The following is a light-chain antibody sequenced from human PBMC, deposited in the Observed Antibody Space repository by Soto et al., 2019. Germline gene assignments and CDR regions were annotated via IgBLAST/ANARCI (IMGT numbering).Light chain of an antibody. CDR2: LGS. V-gene: IGKV2-28*01. CDR1: QSLLNTSGYNS. CDR3: MQALQTPRT. J-gene: IGKJ2*01. Sequence: DIVMTQSPLSLTVTPGESASISCWSSQSLLNTSGYNSFGWYLQKPVQSPQLLIYLGSNRASGVPDRFSGRGSRTDFKLRISRVEADDVGVYYGMQALQTPRTFSQGTKVEIK.